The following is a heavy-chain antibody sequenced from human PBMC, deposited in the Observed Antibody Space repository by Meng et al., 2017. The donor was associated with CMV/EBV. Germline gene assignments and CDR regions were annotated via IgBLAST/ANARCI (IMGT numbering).Heavy chain of an antibody. J-gene: IGHJ3*02. CDR2: INSDGSST. V-gene: IGHV3-74*01. CDR3: ARGSRYGDRLTSMYDAFGI. CDR1: GFTFSSYW. D-gene: IGHD4-17*01. Sequence: GESLKISCAASGFTFSSYWMHWVRQAPGKGLVWASRINSDGSSTSYADSVKGRFTISRDNAKNTLYLQMNSLRAEDTAVYYCARGSRYGDRLTSMYDAFGIWGQGTMVTVSS.